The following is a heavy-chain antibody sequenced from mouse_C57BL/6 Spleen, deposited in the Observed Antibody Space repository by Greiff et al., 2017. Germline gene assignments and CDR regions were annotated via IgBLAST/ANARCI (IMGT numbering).Heavy chain of an antibody. V-gene: IGHV5-15*01. D-gene: IGHD4-1*01. Sequence: EVKLMESGGGLVQPGGSLKLSCAASGFTFSDYGMAWVRQAPRKGPEWVAFISNLAYSIYYADTVTGRFTISRENAKNTLYLEMSSLRSEDTAMYYCAREEPGTGFAYWGQGTLVTVSA. CDR2: ISNLAYSI. J-gene: IGHJ3*01. CDR1: GFTFSDYG. CDR3: AREEPGTGFAY.